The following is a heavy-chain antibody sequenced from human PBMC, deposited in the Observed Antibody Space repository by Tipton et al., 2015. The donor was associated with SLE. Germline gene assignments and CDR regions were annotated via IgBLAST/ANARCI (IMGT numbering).Heavy chain of an antibody. CDR3: ASGTLEWSHEPDY. V-gene: IGHV4-59*12. CDR2: IYNSGST. J-gene: IGHJ4*02. D-gene: IGHD3-3*01. CDR1: GVSISSDY. Sequence: TLSLTCTVSGVSISSDYWSWIRQPPGKELEWIGYIYNSGSTNYNPSLKSRVTISVDTSKNQFSLRLSSVTAADTAMFYCASGTLEWSHEPDYWGQGTLVTVSS.